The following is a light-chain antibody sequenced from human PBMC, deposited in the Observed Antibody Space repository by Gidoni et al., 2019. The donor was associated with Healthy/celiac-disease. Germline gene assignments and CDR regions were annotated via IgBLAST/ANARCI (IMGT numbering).Light chain of an antibody. V-gene: IGKV1-5*03. Sequence: DIQMTKSPSALSASVGDIVTITCRASQSVSSLLAWYQQQPGKAPKLLIYKSSSLESGVPSIFSGSASGTEFTLTISSLQPDDFATYYCQQYNSYPWTFXXXTQVDIK. J-gene: IGKJ1*01. CDR2: KSS. CDR3: QQYNSYPWT. CDR1: QSVSSL.